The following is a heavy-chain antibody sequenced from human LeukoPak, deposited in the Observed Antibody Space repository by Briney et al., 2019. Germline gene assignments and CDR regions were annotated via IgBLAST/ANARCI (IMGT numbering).Heavy chain of an antibody. J-gene: IGHJ6*02. Sequence: GGSLRLSCAASGFTFSSYAMHWVRQAPGKGLEWVAVISYDGSNKYYADSVKGRFTISRDNSKNTLYLQMNSLRAEDTAVYYCARVLVDFWSGYPAGRVPNYYYYGMDVWGQGTTVTISS. CDR3: ARVLVDFWSGYPAGRVPNYYYYGMDV. D-gene: IGHD3-3*01. CDR1: GFTFSSYA. CDR2: ISYDGSNK. V-gene: IGHV3-30-3*01.